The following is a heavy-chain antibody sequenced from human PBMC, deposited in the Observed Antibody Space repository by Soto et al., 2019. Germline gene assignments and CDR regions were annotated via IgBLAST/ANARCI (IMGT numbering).Heavy chain of an antibody. Sequence: GGSLRLSCAASGFTFSSYSMNWVRQGPGKGLEWVSSISSSSSYIYYADSVKGRFTISRDNAKNSLYLQMNSLRAEDTAVYYCARVFSKYYYDSSGYYWGQGTLVTVST. J-gene: IGHJ4*02. CDR1: GFTFSSYS. V-gene: IGHV3-21*01. CDR3: ARVFSKYYYDSSGYY. CDR2: ISSSSSYI. D-gene: IGHD3-22*01.